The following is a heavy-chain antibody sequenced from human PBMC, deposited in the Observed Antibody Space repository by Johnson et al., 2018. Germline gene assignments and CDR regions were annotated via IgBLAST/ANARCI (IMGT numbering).Heavy chain of an antibody. D-gene: IGHD6-25*01. CDR1: GFTFGDYA. J-gene: IGHJ6*03. V-gene: IGHV3-48*01. Sequence: GGGLVQPGGSLRLSCAASGFTFGDYAMSWLRQAPGKGLEWLSYISTSSNTIWYADSLRGRFTISRDNAKNSLYLQMNSLRAEDTAVYFCARDAVQRQYYYYMDVWGKGTTVTVS. CDR2: ISTSSNTI. CDR3: ARDAVQRQYYYYMDV.